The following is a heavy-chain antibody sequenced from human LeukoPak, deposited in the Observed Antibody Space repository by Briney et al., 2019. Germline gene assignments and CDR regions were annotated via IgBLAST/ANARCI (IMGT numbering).Heavy chain of an antibody. D-gene: IGHD6-19*01. CDR3: ARQWLVSPLFDY. V-gene: IGHV4-34*01. CDR1: DGSISSYY. J-gene: IGHJ4*02. Sequence: SETLSLTCTVSDGSISSYYWSWIRQPPGKGLEWIGEINYSGSTNYNPSLKSRVTISVDTSKNQLSLKLSSMTAADTAVYYCARQWLVSPLFDYWGQGTLVTVSS. CDR2: INYSGST.